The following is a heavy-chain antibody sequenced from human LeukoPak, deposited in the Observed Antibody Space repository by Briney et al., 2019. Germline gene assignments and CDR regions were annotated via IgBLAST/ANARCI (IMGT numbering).Heavy chain of an antibody. J-gene: IGHJ6*02. CDR1: GFTFNDFG. CDR3: ARDLGGSKGGLDV. CDR2: ISRDSAAK. V-gene: IGHV3-48*02. Sequence: VGSLRLSCAASGFTFNDFGMNWVRQAPGKGLDWVSYISRDSAAKRYADSVKGRFTISRDKAKNSLYLQMNSLRDEDTAVYSCARDLGGSKGGLDVWGQGTTVTVSS. D-gene: IGHD3-16*01.